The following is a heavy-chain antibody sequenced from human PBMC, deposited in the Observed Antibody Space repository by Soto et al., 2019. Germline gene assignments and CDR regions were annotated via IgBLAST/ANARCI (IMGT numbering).Heavy chain of an antibody. Sequence: ASVKVSCKASGYTFTSYGISWVRQAPVQRLEWMGWISAYNGNTNYAQKLQGRVTMTTDTSTSTAYMELRSLRSDDTAVYYCASDHFDSSGYTLFDYWGQGALDTVSS. D-gene: IGHD3-22*01. CDR3: ASDHFDSSGYTLFDY. V-gene: IGHV1-18*01. CDR1: GYTFTSYG. J-gene: IGHJ4*02. CDR2: ISAYNGNT.